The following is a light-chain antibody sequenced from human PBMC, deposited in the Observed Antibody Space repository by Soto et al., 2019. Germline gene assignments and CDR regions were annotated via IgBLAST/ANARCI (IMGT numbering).Light chain of an antibody. CDR3: QQYNSYPYT. CDR2: DAS. Sequence: DIQMTQSPSTLSASVGDRVNITCRASQSISSWLAWYQQKPGKAPKLLIYDASSLESGVPSRFSGSGPGTEFTLTISSLQPDDFATYYCQQYNSYPYTFGQGTKLEIK. V-gene: IGKV1-5*01. J-gene: IGKJ2*01. CDR1: QSISSW.